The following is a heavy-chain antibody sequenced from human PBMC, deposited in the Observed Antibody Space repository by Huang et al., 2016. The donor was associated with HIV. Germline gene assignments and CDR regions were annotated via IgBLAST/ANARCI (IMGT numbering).Heavy chain of an antibody. V-gene: IGHV3-30*18. CDR3: AKDQGQWLAYFDS. J-gene: IGHJ4*02. Sequence: VRLVQSGGGVVQPGRSLRLSCAASGITFRNYAMHWVRQAPGKGMEGVAGTSADGSCQYYGDSVKGRFIISKDNSNETLFLEMRSLKSEDTAVYFCAKDQGQWLAYFDSWGQGTLVTVSS. CDR2: TSADGSCQ. D-gene: IGHD6-19*01. CDR1: GITFRNYA.